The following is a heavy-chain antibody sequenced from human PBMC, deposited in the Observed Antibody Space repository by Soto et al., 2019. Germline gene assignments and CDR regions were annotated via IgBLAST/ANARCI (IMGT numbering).Heavy chain of an antibody. J-gene: IGHJ6*02. Sequence: GASVKVSCKASGGTFGSYAISWVRQAPGQGLEWMGGIIPIFGTANYAQKFQGRVTITADESTSTAYMELSSLRSEDTAVYYCARLSDVSYGMDVWGQGTTVTVSS. CDR1: GGTFGSYA. CDR3: ARLSDVSYGMDV. V-gene: IGHV1-69*13. D-gene: IGHD2-8*01. CDR2: IIPIFGTA.